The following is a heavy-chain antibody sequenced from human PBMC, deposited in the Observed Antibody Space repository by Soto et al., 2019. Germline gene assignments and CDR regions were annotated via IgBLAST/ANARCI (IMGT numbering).Heavy chain of an antibody. V-gene: IGHV2-26*01. D-gene: IGHD6-19*01. CDR1: GLSLTDSEMG. CDR2: IDSSGEK. J-gene: IGHJ5*02. CDR3: ARRHLAVAVSPWFDP. Sequence: QVTLKESGPALVKPTETLTLRCTVSGLSLTDSEMGVSWIRQPPGQPLEWLAHIDSSGEKSYRTFLKSRLAISKDTSKSQIVLTMTNTDPADTATYYCARRHLAVAVSPWFDPWGQGIPVTVSS.